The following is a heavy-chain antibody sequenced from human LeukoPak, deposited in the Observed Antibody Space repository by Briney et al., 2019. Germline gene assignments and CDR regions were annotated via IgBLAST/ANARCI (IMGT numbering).Heavy chain of an antibody. CDR2: IDPNDTWT. V-gene: IGHV1-46*01. Sequence: GASVKVSCKASGYTFTNYYLHWVRQAPGQGLEWMGIIDPNDTWTRYLEKFQGRLTLTRDRLTSTVYMNLDSLGSDDTAVYYCARDERTAEGARDFDFWGQGTLVTVSS. D-gene: IGHD6-13*01. CDR1: GYTFTNYY. CDR3: ARDERTAEGARDFDF. J-gene: IGHJ4*02.